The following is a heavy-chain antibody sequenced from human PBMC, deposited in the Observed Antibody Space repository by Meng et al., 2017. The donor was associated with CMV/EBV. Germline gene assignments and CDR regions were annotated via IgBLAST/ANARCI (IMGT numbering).Heavy chain of an antibody. J-gene: IGHJ6*02. CDR1: GFTFSSYA. Sequence: GGSLRLSCAASGFTFSSYAMHWVRQAPGKGLEWVAVISYDGSNKYYADSVKGRFTISRDNSKNTLYLQMNSLRAEDTAVHYCARDGEVVGTTVTTLDYYYGMDVWGQGTTVTVSS. V-gene: IGHV3-30*04. CDR2: ISYDGSNK. CDR3: ARDGEVVGTTVTTLDYYYGMDV. D-gene: IGHD4-17*01.